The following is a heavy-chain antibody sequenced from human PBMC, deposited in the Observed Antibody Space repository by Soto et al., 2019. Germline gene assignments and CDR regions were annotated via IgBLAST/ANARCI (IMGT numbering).Heavy chain of an antibody. CDR3: ARGVVVAPSYFQH. V-gene: IGHV1-2*06. D-gene: IGHD2-15*01. J-gene: IGHJ1*01. CDR2: INPKNGDT. Sequence: ASVKVSFKASGYTFTAYYMHWVRQAPGQGLEWMGRINPKNGDTNYVQKFQGRVTMTRDTSISTAYMELSSLTSGDTAVYYCARGVVVAPSYFQHWGQGTLVTVSS. CDR1: GYTFTAYY.